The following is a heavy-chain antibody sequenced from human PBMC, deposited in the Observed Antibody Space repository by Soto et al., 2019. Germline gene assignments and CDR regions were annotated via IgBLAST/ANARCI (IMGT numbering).Heavy chain of an antibody. CDR2: IIPIFGTA. J-gene: IGHJ5*02. CDR1: GGTFSSYA. CDR3: ARDAGSHYDILTGYYLGWFDP. Sequence: AASVKVSCKASGGTFSSYAISWVRQAPGQGLEWMGRIIPIFGTANYAQRFQGRVTITADESTSTAYMELSSLRSEGTAVYYCARDAGSHYDILTGYYLGWFDPWGQGTLVTVSS. V-gene: IGHV1-69*13. D-gene: IGHD3-9*01.